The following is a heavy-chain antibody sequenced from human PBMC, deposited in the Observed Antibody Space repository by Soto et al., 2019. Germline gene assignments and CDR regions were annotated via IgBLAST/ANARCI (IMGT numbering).Heavy chain of an antibody. CDR3: ARDLPPVDY. V-gene: IGHV1-3*01. CDR2: INAGNGNT. Sequence: QVQLVQSGAEVKKPGASVKVSCKASGYTFTSYAMHWVRQAPGQRLEWMGWINAGNGNTKYSQKFQGRVTITRDTSASTAYMELSSMISEDTAVYYCARDLPPVDYWGQGTLVTVSS. J-gene: IGHJ4*02. CDR1: GYTFTSYA.